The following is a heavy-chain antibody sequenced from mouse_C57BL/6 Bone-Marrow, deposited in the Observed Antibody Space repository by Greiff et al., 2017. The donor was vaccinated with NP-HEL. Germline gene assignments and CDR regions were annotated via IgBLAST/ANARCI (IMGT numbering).Heavy chain of an antibody. Sequence: VQLQQSGAELVRPGASVKLSCTASGFNIKDDYMHWVKQRPEQGLEWIGWIDPENGDTEYASKFQGKATITADTSSNTAYLQLSSLTSEDTAVYYCTTGYYDYDGPNLFAYWGQGTLVTVSA. V-gene: IGHV14-4*01. CDR1: GFNIKDDY. CDR2: IDPENGDT. D-gene: IGHD2-4*01. CDR3: TTGYYDYDGPNLFAY. J-gene: IGHJ3*01.